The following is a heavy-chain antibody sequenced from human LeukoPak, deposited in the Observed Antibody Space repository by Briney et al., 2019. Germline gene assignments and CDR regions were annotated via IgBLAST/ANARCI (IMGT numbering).Heavy chain of an antibody. V-gene: IGHV4-59*01. J-gene: IGHJ4*02. Sequence: SETLSLTCTVSGGSTSSYYWSWIRQPPGKGLEWIGYIYYSGSTNYNPSLKSRVTISVDTSKNQFSLKLSSVTAADTAVYYCARRGDYYDSSGYYYSFDYWGQGTLVTVSS. D-gene: IGHD3-22*01. CDR1: GGSTSSYY. CDR3: ARRGDYYDSSGYYYSFDY. CDR2: IYYSGST.